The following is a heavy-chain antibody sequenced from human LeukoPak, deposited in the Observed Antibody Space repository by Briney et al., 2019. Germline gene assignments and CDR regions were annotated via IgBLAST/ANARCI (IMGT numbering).Heavy chain of an antibody. Sequence: SGGSLRLSCAASGFTFSSYSMNWVRQAPGKGLEWVSYISSSGSYIHYADSVKGRFTISRDNAKNSLYLQMNSLRAEDTAVYYCCNVADYYYYMDVWGKGTTVTVSS. CDR1: GFTFSSYS. CDR2: ISSSGSYI. D-gene: IGHD2/OR15-2a*01. V-gene: IGHV3-21*01. J-gene: IGHJ6*03. CDR3: CNVADYYYYMDV.